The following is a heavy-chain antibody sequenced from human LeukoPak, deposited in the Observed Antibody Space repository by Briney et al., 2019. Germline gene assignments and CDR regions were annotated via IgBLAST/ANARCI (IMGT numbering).Heavy chain of an antibody. J-gene: IGHJ4*02. Sequence: SETLSLTCTVSGGSISSYYWGWIRQPPGKGLEWIGSIYYSGSTYYNPSLKSRVTISVDTSKNQFSLKLSSVTAADTAVYYCARTHPTVGATGYFDYWGQGTLVTVSS. CDR3: ARTHPTVGATGYFDY. V-gene: IGHV4-39*07. D-gene: IGHD1-26*01. CDR1: GGSISSYY. CDR2: IYYSGST.